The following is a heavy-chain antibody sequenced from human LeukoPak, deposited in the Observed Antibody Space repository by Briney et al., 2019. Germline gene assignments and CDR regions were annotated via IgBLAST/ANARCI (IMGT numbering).Heavy chain of an antibody. V-gene: IGHV1-2*02. J-gene: IGHJ4*02. Sequence: GASVKVSCKASGYTFIGYYMHWVRQAPGQGLEWMGWINPNSGGTSYAQKFQGRVTMTRDTSISTAYMELSRLRSDDTAVYYCARVSHSSGWYEGYYFDYWGQGTLVTVSS. CDR2: INPNSGGT. CDR1: GYTFIGYY. CDR3: ARVSHSSGWYEGYYFDY. D-gene: IGHD6-19*01.